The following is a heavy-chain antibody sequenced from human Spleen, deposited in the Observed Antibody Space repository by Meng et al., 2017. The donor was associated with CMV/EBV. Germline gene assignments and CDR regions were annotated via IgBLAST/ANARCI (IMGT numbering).Heavy chain of an antibody. CDR1: GFSFSYYA. J-gene: IGHJ6*02. D-gene: IGHD4-11*01. CDR3: ARVMTTVSPYYYGLDV. CDR2: ISYDGSNK. V-gene: IGHV3-30*04. Sequence: GESLKISCVVSGFSFSYYAMHWVRQAPGKGLEWVAAISYDGSNKYYADSVKGRFTISRDISKNTLYLQMNSLRADDTAVYYCARVMTTVSPYYYGLDVWGQGATVTVSS.